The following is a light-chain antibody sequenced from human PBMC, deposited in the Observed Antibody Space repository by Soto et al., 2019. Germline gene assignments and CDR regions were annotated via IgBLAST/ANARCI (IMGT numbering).Light chain of an antibody. V-gene: IGKV3-20*01. CDR2: DAS. CDR1: QSVSSSY. Sequence: EIVLTQSPGTLSLSPGERATLSCRASQSVSSSYLAWFQQKPGQAPRLLIYDASSRATGIPDRFSGSGSGTDFTLTISRLETEEFAVYYCQQYGSSPSTFGQGTKLEIK. J-gene: IGKJ2*02. CDR3: QQYGSSPST.